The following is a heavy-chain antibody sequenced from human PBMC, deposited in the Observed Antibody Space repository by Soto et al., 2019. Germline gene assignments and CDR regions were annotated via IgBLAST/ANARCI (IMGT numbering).Heavy chain of an antibody. CDR1: GGPFLSYA. V-gene: IGHV1-69*12. CDR3: AKKYNCVSGTYFDS. D-gene: IGHD3-10*01. CDR2: LIPVFGTP. J-gene: IGHJ4*02. Sequence: QVQLVQSGAEVKKPGSSVKVSCKASGGPFLSYAITWVRQAPGQGLEWMGGLIPVFGTPNYAQKFQGRVTITAEESTKTTYMELSSLRSEDTAVYYCAKKYNCVSGTYFDSWGQGTLVTVSS.